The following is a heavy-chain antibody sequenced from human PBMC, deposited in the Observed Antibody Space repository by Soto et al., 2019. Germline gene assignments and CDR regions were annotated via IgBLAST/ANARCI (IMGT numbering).Heavy chain of an antibody. CDR3: TRDSYDDTCYYGMDV. D-gene: IGHD3-22*01. Sequence: EEHLVESGGGLVQPGGSLRLSCAASGFTFSRYWMHWVRQAPGKGLVWVSRINPDGSSTSYADSVKGRLTVSRDNAKNTLYMQMNSLRDDDTAVYYCTRDSYDDTCYYGMDVWGQGTTVTVSS. CDR1: GFTFSRYW. CDR2: INPDGSST. V-gene: IGHV3-74*01. J-gene: IGHJ6*02.